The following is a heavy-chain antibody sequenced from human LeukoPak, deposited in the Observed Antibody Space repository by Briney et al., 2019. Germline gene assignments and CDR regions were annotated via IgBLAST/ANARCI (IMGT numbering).Heavy chain of an antibody. Sequence: GGSLRLSCAASGFTFSSYAMSWVRQAPGKGLEWVSGSGSGGSTYYADSVKGRFTIARDNSKNTLCLQMSSLRAEDTAVYYCATHSGFSSRPIDYWGQGTLVTVSS. J-gene: IGHJ4*02. D-gene: IGHD6-13*01. V-gene: IGHV3-23*01. CDR3: ATHSGFSSRPIDY. CDR1: GFTFSSYA. CDR2: SGSGGST.